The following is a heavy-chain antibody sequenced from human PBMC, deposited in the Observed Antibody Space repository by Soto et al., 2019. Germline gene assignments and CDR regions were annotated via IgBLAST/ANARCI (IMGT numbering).Heavy chain of an antibody. CDR3: ARDLAAPPPLIGMDV. CDR2: IKQDGSEK. Sequence: GGSLRLSCAASGFTFSSYWMSWVRQAPGKGLEWVANIKQDGSEKYYVDSVKGRFTISRDNAKNSLYLQMNSLRAEDTAVYYCARDLAAPPPLIGMDVWGQGTTVTVSS. V-gene: IGHV3-7*01. D-gene: IGHD6-6*01. J-gene: IGHJ6*02. CDR1: GFTFSSYW.